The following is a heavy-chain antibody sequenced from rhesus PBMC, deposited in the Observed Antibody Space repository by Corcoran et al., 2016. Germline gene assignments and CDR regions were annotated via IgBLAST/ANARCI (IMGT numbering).Heavy chain of an antibody. D-gene: IGHD6-25*01. J-gene: IGHJ4*01. CDR3: ARRYGSWGFDY. CDR1: GYSISSGYG. V-gene: IGHV4-122*02. CDR2: ISYCGST. Sequence: QLQLQESGPGLVKPSETLSLTCAVSGYSISSGYGWSWIRQPPGKGLEWIGYISYCGSTSYNPSLQSRLTISRDTSKNPFSLKLSSVTAADTAVYYCARRYGSWGFDYWGQGVLVTVSS.